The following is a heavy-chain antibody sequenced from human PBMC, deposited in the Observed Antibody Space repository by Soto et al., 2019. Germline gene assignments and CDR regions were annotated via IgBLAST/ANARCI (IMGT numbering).Heavy chain of an antibody. CDR3: ARRSPPEGYDFWSGYRGLYYGMDV. D-gene: IGHD3-3*01. CDR1: GGSFSGYY. V-gene: IGHV4-34*01. Sequence: PSETLSLTGTVYGGSFSGYYWSWIRQPPGKGLEWIGEINHSGSTNYNPSLKSRVTISVDTSKNQFSLKLSSVTAADTAVYYCARRSPPEGYDFWSGYRGLYYGMDVWGQGTTVTVSS. CDR2: INHSGST. J-gene: IGHJ6*02.